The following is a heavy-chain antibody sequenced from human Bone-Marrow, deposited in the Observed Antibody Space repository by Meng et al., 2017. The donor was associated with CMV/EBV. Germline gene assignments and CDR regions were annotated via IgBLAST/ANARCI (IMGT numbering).Heavy chain of an antibody. CDR1: GGSFSGYY. V-gene: IGHV4-59*01. CDR3: ARGGYDFWSGYARLGYYGMDV. D-gene: IGHD3-3*01. J-gene: IGHJ6*02. CDR2: IYDSGST. Sequence: SETLSLTCAVYGGSFSGYYWSWIRQPPGKGLEWIGYIYDSGSTNYNPSLKSRVTISVDTSKNQFSLKLSSVTAADTAVYYCARGGYDFWSGYARLGYYGMDVWGQGTTVTVSS.